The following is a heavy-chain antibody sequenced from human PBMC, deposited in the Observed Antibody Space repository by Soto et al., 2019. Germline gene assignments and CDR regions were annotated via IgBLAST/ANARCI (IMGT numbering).Heavy chain of an antibody. CDR1: GFTFSGST. D-gene: IGHD1-1*01. V-gene: IGHV3-73*02. CDR3: TRPLTGAYDGGYFDY. Sequence: EVQLVESGGGLVQPGGSLKLSCAASGFTFSGSTMHWVRQASGKGLEWVGRIRSKANSYATAYAASVKGRFTISRDDSNNTAYLQMNSLKTEDTAVYFCTRPLTGAYDGGYFDYWGQGTLVTVSS. CDR2: IRSKANSYAT. J-gene: IGHJ4*02.